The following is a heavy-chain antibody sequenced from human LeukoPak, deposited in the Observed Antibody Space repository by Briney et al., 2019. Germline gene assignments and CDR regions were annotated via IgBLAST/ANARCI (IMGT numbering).Heavy chain of an antibody. V-gene: IGHV4-34*01. J-gene: IGHJ5*02. CDR2: INHSGST. CDR3: ARSSYYYDSSGYYLTANWFDP. D-gene: IGHD3-22*01. CDR1: GGSISSYY. Sequence: SETLSLTCTVSGGSISSYYWSWIRQPPGKGLEWIGEINHSGSTNYNPSLKSRVTISVDTSKNQFSLKLSSVTAADTAVYYCARSSYYYDSSGYYLTANWFDPWGQGTLVTVSS.